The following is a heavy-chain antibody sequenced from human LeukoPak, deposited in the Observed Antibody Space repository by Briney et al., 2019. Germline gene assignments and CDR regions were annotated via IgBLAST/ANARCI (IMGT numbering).Heavy chain of an antibody. CDR3: ATLNYGDYELDY. CDR1: GYTLTELS. V-gene: IGHV1-24*01. CDR2: FDPDDGET. Sequence: ASVKVSCKVSGYTLTELSMHWVRQAPGQGLEWMGGFDPDDGETIYAQKFQGRVTMTEDTSTDTAYMELSSLRSEDTAVYYCATLNYGDYELDYWGQGTLVTVSS. J-gene: IGHJ4*02. D-gene: IGHD4-17*01.